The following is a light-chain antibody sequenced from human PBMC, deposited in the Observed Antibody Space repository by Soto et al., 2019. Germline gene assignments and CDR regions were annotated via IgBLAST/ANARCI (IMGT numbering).Light chain of an antibody. V-gene: IGKV3-15*01. CDR1: QSISIN. J-gene: IGKJ5*01. CDR3: QQYHKWPIT. CDR2: GAS. Sequence: EVVLTQSPATLSVSPGERATLSCRASQSISINLAWYQQIPGQVPRLLIYGASTRATGIPARFSGSGSGTVFTLTITSLQSEDFALYYCQQYHKWPITFGQGARLELK.